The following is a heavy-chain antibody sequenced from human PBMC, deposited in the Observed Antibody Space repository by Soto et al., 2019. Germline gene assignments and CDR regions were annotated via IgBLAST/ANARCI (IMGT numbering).Heavy chain of an antibody. CDR2: ISYDGSNK. Sequence: GGARRLSWGGSAFILRTYGILLGRLVPGKGLEWVAVISYDGSNKYYADSVKGRFTISRDNSKNTLYLQMNSLRAEDTAVYYCRLFFVECNGGSRYFH. D-gene: IGHD2-15*01. CDR1: AFILRTYG. V-gene: IGHV3-30-3*01. CDR3: RLFFVECNGGSRYFH. J-gene: IGHJ4*03.